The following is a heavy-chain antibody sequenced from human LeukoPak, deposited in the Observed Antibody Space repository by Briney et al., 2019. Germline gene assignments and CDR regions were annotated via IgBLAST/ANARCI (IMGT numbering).Heavy chain of an antibody. V-gene: IGHV4-59*08. CDR3: ATMVRGVNFDY. CDR1: GGSISSYY. D-gene: IGHD3-10*01. J-gene: IGHJ4*02. CDR2: IYCSGST. Sequence: SETLSLTCTVSGGSISSYYWSWIRQPPGKGLEWIGYIYCSGSTNYNPSLKSRVTISVDTSKNQFSLKLRSVTAADTAVYYCATMVRGVNFDYWGQGTLVTVSS.